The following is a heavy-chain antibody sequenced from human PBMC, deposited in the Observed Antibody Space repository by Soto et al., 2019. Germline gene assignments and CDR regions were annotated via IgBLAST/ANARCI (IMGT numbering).Heavy chain of an antibody. V-gene: IGHV3-23*01. Sequence: EVPLLESGGGLVQPGGSLRLSCAASGFTFSSYGMSWVRQAPGKGLDWVSSISGSGGSTYYADSVKGRFSISRDNSKNTLYLQMNSLRAEDTAVYYCAKVKEVGAITLFDYWGQGTLVTVSS. CDR3: AKVKEVGAITLFDY. CDR2: ISGSGGST. D-gene: IGHD1-26*01. CDR1: GFTFSSYG. J-gene: IGHJ4*02.